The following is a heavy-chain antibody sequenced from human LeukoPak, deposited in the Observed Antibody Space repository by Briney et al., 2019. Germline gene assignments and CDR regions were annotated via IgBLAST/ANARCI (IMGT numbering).Heavy chain of an antibody. D-gene: IGHD3-22*01. CDR3: ARGGRGSAAVVAPRSFDI. CDR2: TYTGGNS. CDR1: GFSFSGFG. J-gene: IGHJ3*02. Sequence: GGSLRLSCAASGFSFSGFGMVWVRQAPGKGLEWVSVTYTGGNSYYADSVKGRFIISRDISKNTLYLQMNSLRAEDSALYYCARGGRGSAAVVAPRSFDIWGQGTMVTVSS. V-gene: IGHV3-53*01.